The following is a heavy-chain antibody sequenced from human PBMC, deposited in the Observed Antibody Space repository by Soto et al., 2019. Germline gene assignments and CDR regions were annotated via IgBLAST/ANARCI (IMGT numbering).Heavy chain of an antibody. J-gene: IGHJ6*02. CDR1: GFSFSSFE. Sequence: GGSLRLSCAASGFSFSSFEMNWVRQAPGKGLEWVSYISSAGGTIYYADSVKGRFTISKDSAKNSLCLQMNSLRADDTGVYYCARVSRIPVQGMDVWGQGTTVTVS. V-gene: IGHV3-48*03. D-gene: IGHD2-21*01. CDR2: ISSAGGTI. CDR3: ARVSRIPVQGMDV.